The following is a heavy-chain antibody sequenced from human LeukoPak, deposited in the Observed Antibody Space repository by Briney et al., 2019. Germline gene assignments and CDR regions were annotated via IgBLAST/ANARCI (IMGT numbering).Heavy chain of an antibody. D-gene: IGHD2-21*01. Sequence: GWSLRLSRAAAGFTVPNDWVHWVRQIPGKWLGLDSYINLHGSNTNCGDSVKGRFTISRDNAKNTVYLQMDSLRAEDTAVYFCVSGGDDYSTYYWGQGTLVTVSS. J-gene: IGHJ4*02. CDR3: VSGGDDYSTYY. V-gene: IGHV3-74*01. CDR2: INLHGSNT. CDR1: GFTVPNDW.